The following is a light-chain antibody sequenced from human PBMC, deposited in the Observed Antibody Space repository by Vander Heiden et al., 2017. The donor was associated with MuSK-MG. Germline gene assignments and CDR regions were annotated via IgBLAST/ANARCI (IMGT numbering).Light chain of an antibody. V-gene: IGKV3-11*01. CDR1: QSVSSY. CDR3: QQRSNWPSWT. J-gene: IGKJ1*01. Sequence: ELVLTQSPATLSLSPGERATLPCRASQSVSSYLAWYQQKPGQAPRLLIYDASNRATGIPARFSGSGSGTDFTLTISSLEPEDFAVYYCQQRSNWPSWTFGQGTKVEIK. CDR2: DAS.